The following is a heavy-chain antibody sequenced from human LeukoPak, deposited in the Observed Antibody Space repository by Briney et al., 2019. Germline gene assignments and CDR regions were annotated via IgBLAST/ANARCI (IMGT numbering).Heavy chain of an antibody. J-gene: IGHJ5*02. V-gene: IGHV4-4*09. CDR2: IYTSGST. CDR1: GGSISSYY. CDR3: ARAARGFSWFDP. D-gene: IGHD6-6*01. Sequence: SETLSLTCTVSGGSISSYYWSWIRQPPGKGLEWIGHIYTSGSTNYNPSLKSRVTISVDTSKNQFSLKLSSVTAADTAVYYCARAARGFSWFDPWGQGTLVTVSS.